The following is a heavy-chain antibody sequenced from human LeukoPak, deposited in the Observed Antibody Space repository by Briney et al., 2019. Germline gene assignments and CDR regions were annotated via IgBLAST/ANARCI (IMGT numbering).Heavy chain of an antibody. Sequence: GGSLRLSCAASGFPFSSYSMTWVRQAPGKGLEWVANIKPDGTTKFYVDSVKGRFTISRDNALNSLYLQMNSLRAEDTAVYYCARGPTRANSTDYWGQGALVTVSS. CDR2: IKPDGTTK. CDR1: GFPFSSYS. V-gene: IGHV3-7*01. D-gene: IGHD2/OR15-2a*01. J-gene: IGHJ4*02. CDR3: ARGPTRANSTDY.